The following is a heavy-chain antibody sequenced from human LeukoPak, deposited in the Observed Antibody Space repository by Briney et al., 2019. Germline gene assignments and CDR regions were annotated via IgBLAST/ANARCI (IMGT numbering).Heavy chain of an antibody. D-gene: IGHD1-7*01. CDR2: IRYDGSNK. J-gene: IGHJ4*02. CDR3: ANQFWGNWNYRTQAIDY. CDR1: GLTFSSYG. V-gene: IGHV3-30*02. Sequence: GGSLRLSCAASGLTFSSYGMHWVRQAPGKGLEWVAFIRYDGSNKYYADSVKGRFTISRDNSKNTLYLQMNSLRAEDTAVYYCANQFWGNWNYRTQAIDYWGQGTLVTVSS.